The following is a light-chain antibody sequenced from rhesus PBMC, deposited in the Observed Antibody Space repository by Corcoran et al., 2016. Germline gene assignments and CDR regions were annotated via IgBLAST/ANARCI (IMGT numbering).Light chain of an antibody. CDR1: QGITNY. V-gene: IGKV1-43*02. CDR3: LQYNSVPFT. Sequence: DIQMTQSPSSLSASVGDRVTVTCRASQGITNYLSWYHQKPGKAPSLLIYAASTLQSGVPSRFSGSGSGTDCTLTISSLQPEDCATYYCLQYNSVPFTFGPGTKLDIE. J-gene: IGKJ3*01. CDR2: AAS.